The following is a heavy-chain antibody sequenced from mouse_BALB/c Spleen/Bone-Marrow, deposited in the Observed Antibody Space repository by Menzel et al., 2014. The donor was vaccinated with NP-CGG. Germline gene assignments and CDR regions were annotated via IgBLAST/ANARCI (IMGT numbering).Heavy chain of an antibody. CDR1: GYTFTNYW. V-gene: IGHV1-63*02. CDR2: IYPGGGYT. CDR3: ARDYDGYAMDY. Sequence: MSCKAAGYTFTNYWIGWVKQRPGHGLEWIGDIYPGGGYTNYNEKFKGKTTLTADKSSSTAYMLLSSLTSEDSAIYFCARDYDGYAMDYWGQGTSVTVSS. J-gene: IGHJ4*01. D-gene: IGHD2-4*01.